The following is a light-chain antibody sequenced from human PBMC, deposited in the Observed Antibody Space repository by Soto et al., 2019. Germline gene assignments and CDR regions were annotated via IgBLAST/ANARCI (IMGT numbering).Light chain of an antibody. CDR2: TTN. CDR3: AAWDDSLNGHV. V-gene: IGLV1-44*01. Sequence: QSVLTQPHSASGTPGQRVTISCSGSSSNIGTSSVHWFQQLPGTAPKLLISTTNQRPSGVPERFSGSKSGTSASLAISGLQYEDEADYYCAAWDDSLNGHVFGPGTKVTVL. J-gene: IGLJ1*01. CDR1: SSNIGTSS.